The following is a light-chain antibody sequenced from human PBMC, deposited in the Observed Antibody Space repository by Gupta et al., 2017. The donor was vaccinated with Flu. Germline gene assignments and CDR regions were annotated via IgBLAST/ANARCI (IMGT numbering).Light chain of an antibody. V-gene: IGLV3-25*02. Sequence: SYELTQPPSVSVSPGQTARITCSGDALPKQYAYWYQQKSAQAPILLIYKDTERPSGIPERFSGSTSGTTVTLTISRVQAADEADYYCQSAGSSDTFRLFGGGTKLTVL. CDR2: KDT. CDR1: ALPKQY. J-gene: IGLJ2*01. CDR3: QSAGSSDTFRL.